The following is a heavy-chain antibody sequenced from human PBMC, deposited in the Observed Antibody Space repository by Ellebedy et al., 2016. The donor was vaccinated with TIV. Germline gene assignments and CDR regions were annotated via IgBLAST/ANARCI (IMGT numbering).Heavy chain of an antibody. V-gene: IGHV3-23*01. J-gene: IGHJ4*01. CDR3: VKGGWLDF. D-gene: IGHD6-19*01. CDR2: ISPRDGTA. CDR1: GFPFSTFE. Sequence: GGSLRLXXVASGFPFSTFEMSWVRQVPGKGLQWISFISPRDGTAHYAGSVQGRFTVSRENYKNMLYLQLNNLRPEDTAIYHCVKGGWLDFWGPGTLVTVSS.